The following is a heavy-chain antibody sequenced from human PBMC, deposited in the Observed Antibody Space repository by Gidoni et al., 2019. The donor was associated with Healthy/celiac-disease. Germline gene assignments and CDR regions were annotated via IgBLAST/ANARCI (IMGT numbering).Heavy chain of an antibody. D-gene: IGHD4-4*01. CDR3: ANLPTVTRVPDYYYYGMDV. Sequence: EVQLLASGGGLVQPGRSLRLSCAASGFTFRSSAMSWVRQAPGKGLEWVSAISGSGGSTNYADSVKGRFTISRDNSKNTLYLQMNSLRAEDTAVYYCANLPTVTRVPDYYYYGMDVWGQGTTVTVSS. CDR1: GFTFRSSA. CDR2: ISGSGGST. J-gene: IGHJ6*02. V-gene: IGHV3-23*01.